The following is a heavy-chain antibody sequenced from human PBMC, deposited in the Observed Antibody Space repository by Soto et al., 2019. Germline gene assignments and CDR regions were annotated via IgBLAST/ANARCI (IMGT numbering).Heavy chain of an antibody. Sequence: GGTLRLSCAASGFAFDINGMTGARQVPGQGLGWVSAISAEGGTTHYADSVKGLFTISRDNADNSRYLQMNSLRADYTAMYFCARGISDYVVVVSAALDVWGQGTTVTVSS. CDR2: ISAEGGTT. J-gene: IGHJ6*02. V-gene: IGHV3-21*01. CDR3: ARGISDYVVVVSAALDV. CDR1: GFAFDING. D-gene: IGHD2-2*01.